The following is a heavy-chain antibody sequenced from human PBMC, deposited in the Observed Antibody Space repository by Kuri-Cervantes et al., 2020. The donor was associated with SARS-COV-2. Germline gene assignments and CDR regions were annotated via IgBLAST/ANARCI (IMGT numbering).Heavy chain of an antibody. V-gene: IGHV3-23*01. Sequence: GESLKISCAASGFTFYNFGMTWVRQAPGKGLEWVSTINGGGDPTFYADSVKGRFTISRDNSKNMLYLQMSSLRAEDTATYYCAKGTFDIWGQGTMVTVSS. CDR3: AKGTFDI. CDR2: INGGGDPT. J-gene: IGHJ3*02. CDR1: GFTFYNFG.